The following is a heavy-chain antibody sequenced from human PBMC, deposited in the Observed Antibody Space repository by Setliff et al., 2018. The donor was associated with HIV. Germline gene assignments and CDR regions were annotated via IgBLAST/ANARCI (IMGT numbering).Heavy chain of an antibody. J-gene: IGHJ4*02. CDR3: ARQGGYNSPLMV. CDR1: DDSITSYY. V-gene: IGHV4-59*08. CDR2: IFDSGTT. Sequence: SETLSLTCTVSDDSITSYYWNWIRQSPGKGLEWIGYIFDSGTTKYNPSVTSRVTISVDASKNQFFLQLISVTAADTAVYYCARQGGYNSPLMVWGQGKLVTVSS. D-gene: IGHD3-10*01.